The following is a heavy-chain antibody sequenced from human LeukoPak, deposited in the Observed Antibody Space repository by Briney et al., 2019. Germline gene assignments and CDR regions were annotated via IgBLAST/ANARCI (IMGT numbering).Heavy chain of an antibody. Sequence: GGSLRLSCAASGFTFSSYAMHWVRQAPGKGLEWVAVISYDGSNKYYADSVKGRFTISRDNSKNTLYLQMNSLRAEDTAVYYCARRGSTGYWGQGTLVTVSS. CDR1: GFTFSSYA. V-gene: IGHV3-30-3*01. CDR2: ISYDGSNK. CDR3: ARRGSTGY. D-gene: IGHD4-11*01. J-gene: IGHJ4*02.